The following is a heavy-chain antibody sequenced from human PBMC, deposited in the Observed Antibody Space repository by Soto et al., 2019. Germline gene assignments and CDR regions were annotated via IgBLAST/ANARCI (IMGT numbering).Heavy chain of an antibody. CDR3: AREDIQDIVVVVVAPEGLGY. V-gene: IGHV1-18*01. Sequence: QVQLVQSGAEVKKPGASVKVSCKASGYTFTSYRISWVRQAPGQGLEWMGRISGYNGNSNYAQNLQGRVTMTTDTSTSTAYMELRSLRSDDTAVYYCAREDIQDIVVVVVAPEGLGYWGQGTLVTVSS. CDR2: ISGYNGNS. D-gene: IGHD2-15*01. CDR1: GYTFTSYR. J-gene: IGHJ4*02.